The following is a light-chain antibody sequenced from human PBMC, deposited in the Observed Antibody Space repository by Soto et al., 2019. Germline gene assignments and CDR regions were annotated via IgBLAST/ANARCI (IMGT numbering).Light chain of an antibody. CDR2: AAS. Sequence: DSQMTQSPSSLSSTVGDRVTITCRASQIISTYLNWYQQKPGKAPKLLISAASSLQSGVPSRFSGSGSGTDFTLTISSLQPEDFATYYCQQSYSIPLTFGGGTKVEIK. J-gene: IGKJ4*01. CDR3: QQSYSIPLT. V-gene: IGKV1-39*01. CDR1: QIISTY.